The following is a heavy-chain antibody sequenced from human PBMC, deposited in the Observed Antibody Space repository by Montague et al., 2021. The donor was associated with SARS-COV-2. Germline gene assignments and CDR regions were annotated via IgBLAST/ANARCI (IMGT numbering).Heavy chain of an antibody. CDR2: LYNGGTT. Sequence: SETLSLTCNVSGGSISSSTYYWGWIRQPPGKGLEWIGNLYNGGTTYYSPSLKSRVTISVDTSKNHFSLNMASVTAADTAVYYCARTSKLSESSSGNYYYHAIDVWGQGTTVTVSS. CDR1: GGSISSSTYY. J-gene: IGHJ6*02. CDR3: ARTSKLSESSSGNYYYHAIDV. V-gene: IGHV4-39*02. D-gene: IGHD3-10*01.